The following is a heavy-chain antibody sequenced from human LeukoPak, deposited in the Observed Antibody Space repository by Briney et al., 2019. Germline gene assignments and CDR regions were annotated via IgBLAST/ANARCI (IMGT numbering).Heavy chain of an antibody. J-gene: IGHJ4*02. CDR3: GRDILYGSGSSDFDY. CDR2: IYSGGGS. V-gene: IGHV3-66*01. CDR1: GFTVSNNY. Sequence: GGSLRLSCAASGFTVSNNYMSWVRQAPGKGLEWVSVIYSGGGSYYADSVKGRFIISGDSSKNTLYLQMNSLRAEDTAVYYCGRDILYGSGSSDFDYWGQGTLVTVSS. D-gene: IGHD3-10*01.